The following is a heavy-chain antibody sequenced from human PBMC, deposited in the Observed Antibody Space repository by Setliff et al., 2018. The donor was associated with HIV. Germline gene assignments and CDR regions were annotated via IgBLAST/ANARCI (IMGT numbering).Heavy chain of an antibody. CDR1: GYTFTTYS. Sequence: ASVKVSCKVSGYTFTTYSLHWVRQAPGQSLEWMGWINVGNGDTKYSRELQGRIIITRDTSANTAYMELSSLRFDDTAVYFCARGALLAAFDFDHWGHGTLVTVSS. J-gene: IGHJ4*01. CDR2: INVGNGDT. CDR3: ARGALLAAFDFDH. D-gene: IGHD3-10*01. V-gene: IGHV1-3*01.